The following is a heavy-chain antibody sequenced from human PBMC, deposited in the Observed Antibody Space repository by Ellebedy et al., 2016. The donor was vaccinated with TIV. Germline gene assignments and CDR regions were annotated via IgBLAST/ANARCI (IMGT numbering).Heavy chain of an antibody. D-gene: IGHD3-22*01. V-gene: IGHV3-30*02. J-gene: IGHJ4*02. Sequence: GGSLRLSCAASGFTFSRSGMHWVRQAPGKGLEWVAFIRYDGSQTYHTGSVEGRFTISRDNSKNTLYLQMNSLRADDTAVYFCAKDADFDTSGYYDYWGQGTLVTVSS. CDR2: IRYDGSQT. CDR3: AKDADFDTSGYYDY. CDR1: GFTFSRSG.